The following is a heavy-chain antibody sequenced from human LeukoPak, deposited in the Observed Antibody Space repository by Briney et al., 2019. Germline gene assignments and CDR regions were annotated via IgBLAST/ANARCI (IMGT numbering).Heavy chain of an antibody. CDR3: ARGSSIEAGSWPN. J-gene: IGHJ4*02. D-gene: IGHD6-13*01. Sequence: SETLSLTCTVSGGSITSYYFSWIRHPPGQGLERNGHIYYSGSTNYNPSLNSRVSMSVDTSKRQFDLSVYSVTAADTAVYYEARGSSIEAGSWPNWGQGPLVTVSS. CDR1: GGSITSYY. V-gene: IGHV4-59*01. CDR2: IYYSGST.